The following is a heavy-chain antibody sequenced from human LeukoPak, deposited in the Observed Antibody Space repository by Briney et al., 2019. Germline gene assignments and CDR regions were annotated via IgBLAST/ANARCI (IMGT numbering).Heavy chain of an antibody. CDR1: GFTFSSYG. CDR3: ANGIGYGDYGLDY. V-gene: IGHV3-30*02. J-gene: IGHJ4*02. CDR2: IRYDGSNK. D-gene: IGHD4-17*01. Sequence: GGSLRLSCAASGFTFSSYGMHWVRQAPGKGLEWVAFIRYDGSNKYYADSVKGRFTISRDNSKNTLYLQMNSLRAEDTAVYYCANGIGYGDYGLDYRGQGTLVTVSS.